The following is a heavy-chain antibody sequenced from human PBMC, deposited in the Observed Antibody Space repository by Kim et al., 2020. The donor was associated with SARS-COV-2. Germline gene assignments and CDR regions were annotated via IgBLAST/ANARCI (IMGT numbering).Heavy chain of an antibody. CDR3: ARGRAGVVPSPILGLGPYYEYYAMDV. CDR2: INQSGGT. D-gene: IGHD3-3*01. CDR1: GGSPSGYH. J-gene: IGHJ6*02. Sequence: SETLSLTCAVFGGSPSGYHWTWIRQSPGKGLEWIGEINQSGGTNCIPSLKSRVTMSVDTSKNQFSLKLTSVTAADTAVCYCARGRAGVVPSPILGLGPYYEYYAMDVWGQGTPVTVSS. V-gene: IGHV4-34*01.